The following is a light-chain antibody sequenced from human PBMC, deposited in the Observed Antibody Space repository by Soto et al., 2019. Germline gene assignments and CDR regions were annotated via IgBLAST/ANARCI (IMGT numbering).Light chain of an antibody. CDR2: DVS. J-gene: IGLJ1*01. Sequence: QSALTQPASVSGSPGQSITISCTGTSSDVGGYNYLSWYQQHPGKAPKLMIYDVSNRPSGISNRFSGSKSRNTASLTISGLQADDEAEYYCSSSTSSSTLLYVFGTGTKLTVL. CDR3: SSSTSSSTLLYV. CDR1: SSDVGGYNY. V-gene: IGLV2-14*01.